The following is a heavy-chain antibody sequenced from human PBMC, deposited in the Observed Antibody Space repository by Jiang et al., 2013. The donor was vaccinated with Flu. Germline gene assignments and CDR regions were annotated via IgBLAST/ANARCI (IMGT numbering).Heavy chain of an antibody. V-gene: IGHV3-23*01. D-gene: IGHD2-15*01. CDR3: AKGGGSCCFDC. J-gene: IGHJ4*02. CDR2: INGSGNST. CDR1: GFTFSSYA. Sequence: RLSCAASGFTFSSYAMSWVRQAPGKGLEWVSAINGSGNSTYYADSVKGRFTISRDNSKNTLFLQMNSLRAEDTAVYYCAKGGGSCCFDCWGQGTLVTVSS.